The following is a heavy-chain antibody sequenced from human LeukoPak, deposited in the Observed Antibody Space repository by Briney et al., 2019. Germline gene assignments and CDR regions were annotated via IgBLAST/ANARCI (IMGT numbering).Heavy chain of an antibody. V-gene: IGHV3-23*01. D-gene: IGHD2-15*01. CDR3: AKDYSESRVADVFFEY. Sequence: GGSLRLSCAASGLTFSDYAMSWFRQAPGKGLEWVSGITSGSTPHYADSVKGRFTISRDNSKNTFHLQLNSLRAEDTAVYYCAKDYSESRVADVFFEYWGQGTLVSVSS. CDR1: GLTFSDYA. J-gene: IGHJ4*02. CDR2: ITSGSTP.